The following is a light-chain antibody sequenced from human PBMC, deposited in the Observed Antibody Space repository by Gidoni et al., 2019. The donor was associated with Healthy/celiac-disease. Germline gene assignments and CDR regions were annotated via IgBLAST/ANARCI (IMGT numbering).Light chain of an antibody. CDR2: DAT. CDR3: QQRSNWLT. CDR1: QSVSSY. V-gene: IGKV3-11*01. J-gene: IGKJ4*01. Sequence: EIVLTQSPATLSLSPGERATLSCRSSQSVSSYSAWYQQNPGQAPRLLIYDATNRATGIPARFSGSGCGTDFTLTISSLEPEDFAVYYCQQRSNWLTFGGGTKVEIK.